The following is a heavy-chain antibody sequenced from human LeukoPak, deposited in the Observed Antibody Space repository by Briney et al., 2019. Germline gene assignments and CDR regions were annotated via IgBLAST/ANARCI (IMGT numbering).Heavy chain of an antibody. D-gene: IGHD1-26*01. CDR1: GFTFSSYS. CDR2: IRSSGSTI. J-gene: IGHJ3*02. CDR3: ARDHGGSYYGPLAFDI. V-gene: IGHV3-48*04. Sequence: GGSLRLSCAASGFTFSSYSMNWVRQAPGKGLEWVSYIRSSGSTIYYADSVKGRFTISRDNAKNSLYLQMNSLRAEDTAVYYCARDHGGSYYGPLAFDIWGQGTMVTVSS.